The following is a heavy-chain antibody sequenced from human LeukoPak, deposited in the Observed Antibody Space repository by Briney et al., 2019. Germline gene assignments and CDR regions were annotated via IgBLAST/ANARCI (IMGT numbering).Heavy chain of an antibody. CDR1: GFTVSSNY. CDR2: IYSGGRT. J-gene: IGHJ6*03. Sequence: GGSLRLSCAASGFTVSSNYMSWVRQAPGKGLEWVSVIYSGGRTYYADSVKGRFTISRDNAKNSLYLQMNSLRAEDTALYYCARGGFAAAPYYYYYMDVWGKGTTVTVSS. CDR3: ARGGFAAAPYYYYYMDV. V-gene: IGHV3-66*01. D-gene: IGHD2-2*01.